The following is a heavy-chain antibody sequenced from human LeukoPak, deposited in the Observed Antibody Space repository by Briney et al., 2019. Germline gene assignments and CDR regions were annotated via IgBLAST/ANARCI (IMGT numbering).Heavy chain of an antibody. CDR1: GFTFSSYA. D-gene: IGHD4-17*01. V-gene: IGHV3-23*01. Sequence: GGSLRLSCAASGFTFSSYAMSWVRQAPGKGLEWVSAISGSGGSTYYADSVKGRFTISRDNSKNTLYLQMNSLRAEDTAVYYCANPQLFMTMVTTRGGYWGQGTLVTVSS. J-gene: IGHJ4*02. CDR3: ANPQLFMTMVTTRGGY. CDR2: ISGSGGST.